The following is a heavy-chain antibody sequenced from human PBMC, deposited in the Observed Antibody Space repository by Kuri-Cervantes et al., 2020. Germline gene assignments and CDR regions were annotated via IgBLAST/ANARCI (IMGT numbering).Heavy chain of an antibody. CDR2: IYTSGST. Sequence: SETLSLTCTVSGGSISSYYWCWIRQPAGKGLEWIGRIYTSGSTNYNPSLKSRVTMSVDTSKNQSSLKLSSVTAADTAVYYCARTEGREGNDFWSGCYYYYYYGMDVWGQGTTVTVSS. D-gene: IGHD3-3*01. CDR3: ARTEGREGNDFWSGCYYYYYYGMDV. V-gene: IGHV4-4*07. J-gene: IGHJ6*02. CDR1: GGSISSYY.